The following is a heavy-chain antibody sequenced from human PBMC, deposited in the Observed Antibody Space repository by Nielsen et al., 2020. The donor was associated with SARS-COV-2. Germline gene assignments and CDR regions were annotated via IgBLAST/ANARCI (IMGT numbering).Heavy chain of an antibody. V-gene: IGHV1-46*01. CDR3: ARGDGYKFDAFDI. D-gene: IGHD5-24*01. CDR2: INPSGGST. Sequence: ASVKVSCKASGGTFSSYAISWVRQAPGQGLEWMGIINPSGGSTSYAQKFQGRVTMTRDTSTSTVYMELSGLRSEDTAVYYCARGDGYKFDAFDIWGQGTMVTVSS. CDR1: GGTFSSYA. J-gene: IGHJ3*02.